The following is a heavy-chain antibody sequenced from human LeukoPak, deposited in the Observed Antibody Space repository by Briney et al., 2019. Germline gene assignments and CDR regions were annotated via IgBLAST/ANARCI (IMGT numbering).Heavy chain of an antibody. J-gene: IGHJ4*02. CDR3: ARDGDY. V-gene: IGHV4-59*01. Sequence: SETLSLTCVVSGGSIRSYYWSWIRQPPGKGLEWIGYIYYSGSTNYNPSLKSRVTISVDTSKNQFSLKLSSVTAADTAVYYCARDGDYWGQGTLVTVSS. CDR1: GGSIRSYY. CDR2: IYYSGST.